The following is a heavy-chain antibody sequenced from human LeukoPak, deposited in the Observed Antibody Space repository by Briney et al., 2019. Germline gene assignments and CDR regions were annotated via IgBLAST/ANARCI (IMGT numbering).Heavy chain of an antibody. CDR1: GYTFTGYY. CDR2: INPNSGGT. CDR3: ARGGSVAGIGIKKSLDN. Sequence: ASVKVSCKASGYTFTGYYMHWVRQAPGQGLEWMAWINPNSGGTNYAQKFQGRVTMTRDTSISTAYMELSRLTSDDTAVYYCARGGSVAGIGIKKSLDNWGQGTLVTVSS. V-gene: IGHV1-2*02. D-gene: IGHD6-19*01. J-gene: IGHJ4*02.